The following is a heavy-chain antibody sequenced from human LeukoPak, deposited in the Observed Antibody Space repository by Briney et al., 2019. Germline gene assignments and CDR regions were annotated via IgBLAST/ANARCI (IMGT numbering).Heavy chain of an antibody. V-gene: IGHV4-34*01. J-gene: IGHJ4*02. CDR1: GGSFSGYY. Sequence: SETLSLTCAVYGGSFSGYYWSWISQPPGKGLEWIGEINHSGSTNYNPSLKSRVTISVDTSKNQFSLKLSSVTAADTAVYYCASFPQRWLPPAHWGQGTLVTVSS. CDR2: INHSGST. CDR3: ASFPQRWLPPAH. D-gene: IGHD5-12*01.